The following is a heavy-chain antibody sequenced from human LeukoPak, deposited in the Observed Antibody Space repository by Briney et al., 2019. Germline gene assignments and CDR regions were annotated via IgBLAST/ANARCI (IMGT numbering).Heavy chain of an antibody. CDR2: IKHRGRS. J-gene: IGHJ4*02. D-gene: IGHD2-15*01. CDR1: GSSISSDYY. V-gene: IGHV4-38-2*02. CDR3: ARVVGATSIDY. Sequence: SETLSLTCSVSGSSISSDYYWGWVRQPPGKGLEWIGSIKHRGRSYYNPSLKSRVTISVDTSKNPFSLQLSSVTAADTAVYYCARVVGATSIDYWGQGILVTVSS.